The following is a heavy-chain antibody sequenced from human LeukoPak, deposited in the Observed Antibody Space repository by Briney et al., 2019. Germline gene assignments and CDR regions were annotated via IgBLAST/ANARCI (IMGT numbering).Heavy chain of an antibody. J-gene: IGHJ4*02. D-gene: IGHD3-10*01. CDR1: GFTFSNNA. CDR3: AKSGQNYYGSV. Sequence: GGSLRLSCSASGFTFSNNAMHWVRQAPGKGLEYVSGISRNGGSTHYVDSVKGRFTISRDNSKNTLYLQMNSLRAEDTAVYYCAKSGQNYYGSVWGQGTQVTVSS. V-gene: IGHV3-64*04. CDR2: ISRNGGST.